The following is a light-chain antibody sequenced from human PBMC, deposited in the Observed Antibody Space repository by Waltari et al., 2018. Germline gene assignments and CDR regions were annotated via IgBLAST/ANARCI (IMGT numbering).Light chain of an antibody. CDR1: SNHVASSA. Sequence: SALTQPPPVSVTVLQKDPVSPTGTSNHVASSAVCWYQQISHGAPKTVMFGNSLPSGIPDRFSGSKSGTTASLTISGLQPEDEADYYCSTWDYSLSAWVFGGGTKLTVL. CDR2: GNS. CDR3: STWDYSLSAWV. J-gene: IGLJ3*02. V-gene: IGLV1-36*01.